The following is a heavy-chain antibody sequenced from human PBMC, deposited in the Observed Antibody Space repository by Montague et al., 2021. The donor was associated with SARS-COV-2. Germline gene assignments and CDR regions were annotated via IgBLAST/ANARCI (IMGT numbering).Heavy chain of an antibody. Sequence: SLRLSCAASGFTFSSYAMSWVRQAPGKGLEWVSTISISDGNTYYADSVKGRFTISRDESKNTLYLQMNSLRAEDTAVYYCAKDRQLVGDDAFDIWGQGTMVTVSS. V-gene: IGHV3-23*01. CDR2: ISISDGNT. CDR1: GFTFSSYA. CDR3: AKDRQLVGDDAFDI. D-gene: IGHD6-13*01. J-gene: IGHJ3*02.